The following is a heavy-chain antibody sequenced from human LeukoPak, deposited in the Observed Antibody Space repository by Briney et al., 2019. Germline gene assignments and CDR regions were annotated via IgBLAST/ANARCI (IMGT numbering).Heavy chain of an antibody. Sequence: ASVKVSCKASGGTFSSYAISWVRQAPGQGLEWMGGIIPIFGTANYAQKFQGRVTITTDESTSTAYMELRSLRSDDTAVYYCARDAYYYDSSGYYYWGQGTLVTVPS. CDR3: ARDAYYYDSSGYYY. V-gene: IGHV1-69*05. J-gene: IGHJ4*02. CDR2: IIPIFGTA. CDR1: GGTFSSYA. D-gene: IGHD3-22*01.